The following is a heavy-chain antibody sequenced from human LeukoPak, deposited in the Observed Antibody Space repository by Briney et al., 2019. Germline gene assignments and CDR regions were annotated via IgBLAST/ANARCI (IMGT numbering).Heavy chain of an antibody. Sequence: ASVKVSCKASGYTFTSYDINWVRRATGQGLEWMGWMNPNSGNTGYAQKLQGRVTMTTDTSTSTAYMELRSLRSDDTAVYYCARGGLRAPVDYWGQGTLVTVSS. CDR3: ARGGLRAPVDY. J-gene: IGHJ4*02. D-gene: IGHD4-17*01. CDR1: GYTFTSYD. CDR2: MNPNSGNT. V-gene: IGHV1-8*02.